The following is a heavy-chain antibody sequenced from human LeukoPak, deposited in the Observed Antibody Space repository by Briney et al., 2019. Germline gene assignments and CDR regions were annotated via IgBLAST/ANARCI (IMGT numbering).Heavy chain of an antibody. J-gene: IGHJ3*01. D-gene: IGHD2-15*01. CDR1: GYTFTGYY. CDR3: ASDVLPPARYDAFDV. Sequence: ASVKVSCKASGYTFTGYYIHWVRQAPGQGLECVGWINPQNSDTYSTEKFQGRVAMTRDTSITTAYMELRGLTDDDTAVYYCASDVLPPARYDAFDVWGQGTMVTVSS. V-gene: IGHV1-2*02. CDR2: INPQNSDT.